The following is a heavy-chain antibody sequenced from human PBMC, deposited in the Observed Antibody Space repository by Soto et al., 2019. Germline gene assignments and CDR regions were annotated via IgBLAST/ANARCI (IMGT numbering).Heavy chain of an antibody. Sequence: SETLSLTCAVSGGSISSGSYSCSWIRQPPGKDLEWIGYIYHSGSTYYNPPLKSRVTISVDRSKKQFSLKLSSVTAADTAVYYCARLYYYDSSGDGFDPWGQGTLVTVSS. J-gene: IGHJ5*02. CDR1: GGSISSGSYS. V-gene: IGHV4-30-2*01. CDR3: ARLYYYDSSGDGFDP. D-gene: IGHD3-22*01. CDR2: IYHSGST.